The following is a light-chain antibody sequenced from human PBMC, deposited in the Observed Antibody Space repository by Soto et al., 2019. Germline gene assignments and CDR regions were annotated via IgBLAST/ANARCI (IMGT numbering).Light chain of an antibody. Sequence: DIQMTQSPSSLSSSFGDRVTITCQASQDIKNYLNWYQQKSGKAPKLLIYDASDLETGVPSRFSGSGSGTDCTFTINSLKHEDIATYYCQQYDNLTLTFGGGTKVDIK. J-gene: IGKJ4*01. CDR3: QQYDNLTLT. CDR2: DAS. CDR1: QDIKNY. V-gene: IGKV1-33*01.